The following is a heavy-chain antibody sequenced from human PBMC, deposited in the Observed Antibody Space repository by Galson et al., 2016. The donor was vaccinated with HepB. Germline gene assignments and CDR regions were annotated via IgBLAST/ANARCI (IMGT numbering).Heavy chain of an antibody. CDR1: GYTFTSYA. Sequence: SAKVSCKASGYTFTSYAAHWVRQAPGQRLEWMGWISAGNGNTKYSQKFQGRVSITRDTSASTTYMGLSSLRSEDTAVYYCARVRKVIVVGDAFDIWGQGTMVTVSS. CDR2: ISAGNGNT. D-gene: IGHD3-16*02. V-gene: IGHV1-3*01. CDR3: ARVRKVIVVGDAFDI. J-gene: IGHJ3*02.